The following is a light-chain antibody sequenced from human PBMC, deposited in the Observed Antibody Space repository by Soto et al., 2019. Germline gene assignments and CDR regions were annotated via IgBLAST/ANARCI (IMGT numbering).Light chain of an antibody. V-gene: IGKV1-9*01. CDR3: QQLFSYPLFT. CDR1: QGISSY. Sequence: DIQLTQSPSFLSASVGDRVTITCRASQGISSYLAWYQQKPGKAPKLLIYAASTLQSGVPSRFSGSGSGTEFTLTISSLQPEYFASYYFQQLFSYPLFTFGPGTKVDIK. J-gene: IGKJ3*01. CDR2: AAS.